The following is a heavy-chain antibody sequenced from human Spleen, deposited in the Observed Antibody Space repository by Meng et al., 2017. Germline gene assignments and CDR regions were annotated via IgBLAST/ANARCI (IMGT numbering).Heavy chain of an antibody. CDR2: IYHSGST. V-gene: IGHV4-38-2*02. CDR3: AGGAVVTLIFYHAMDV. Sequence: SETLSLTCTVSGYSVSSGYYWGWIRQPPGKGLEWIGNIYHSGSTNYNPSLKSRVTISVDTSKNQFSLNLSYVTAADTAVYYCAGGAVVTLIFYHAMDVWGQGTTVTVSS. CDR1: GYSVSSGYY. D-gene: IGHD2-21*02. J-gene: IGHJ6*02.